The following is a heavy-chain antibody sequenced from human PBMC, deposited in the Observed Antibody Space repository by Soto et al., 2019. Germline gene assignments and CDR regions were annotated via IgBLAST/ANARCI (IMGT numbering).Heavy chain of an antibody. CDR3: VKRYCSGGSCYSPHDAFDI. V-gene: IGHV3-23*01. Sequence: GSLRLSCAASGFTFSSYAMSWVRQAPGKGLEWVSAISGSGGSTYYADSVKGRFTISRDNSKNTLYLQVNSLRAEDTAVCYCVKRYCSGGSCYSPHDAFDIWGQGTMVTVSS. D-gene: IGHD2-15*01. CDR1: GFTFSSYA. J-gene: IGHJ3*02. CDR2: ISGSGGST.